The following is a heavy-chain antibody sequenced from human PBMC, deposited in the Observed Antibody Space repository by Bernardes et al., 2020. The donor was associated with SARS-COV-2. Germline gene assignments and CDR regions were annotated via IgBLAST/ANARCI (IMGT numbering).Heavy chain of an antibody. Sequence: GWSLRLSCAASGFTFSSSSMNWVRQAPGKGLEWVSYISSYSTYIYYADSVKGRFTISRDNAKNSLYLQMNSLRAEDTAVYYCARDVGDFYGSGRRAWFDPWGQGTLVTVSS. D-gene: IGHD3-10*01. CDR3: ARDVGDFYGSGRRAWFDP. V-gene: IGHV3-21*01. CDR1: GFTFSSSS. CDR2: ISSYSTYI. J-gene: IGHJ5*02.